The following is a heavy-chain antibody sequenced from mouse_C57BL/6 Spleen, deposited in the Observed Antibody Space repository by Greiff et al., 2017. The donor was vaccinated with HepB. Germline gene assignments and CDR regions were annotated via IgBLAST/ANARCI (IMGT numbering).Heavy chain of an antibody. V-gene: IGHV1-26*01. CDR2: INPNNGGT. CDR1: GYTFTDYY. J-gene: IGHJ4*01. CDR3: ERAYYSNFYAMDY. D-gene: IGHD2-5*01. Sequence: VQLQQSGPELVKPGASVKISCKASGYTFTDYYMNWVKQSHGKSLEWIGDINPNNGGTSYNQKFKGKATLTVDKSSSTAYMELRSLTSEDSAVYYCERAYYSNFYAMDYWGQGTSVTVSS.